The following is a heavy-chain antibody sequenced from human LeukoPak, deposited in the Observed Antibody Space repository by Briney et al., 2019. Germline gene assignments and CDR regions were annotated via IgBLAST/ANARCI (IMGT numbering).Heavy chain of an antibody. Sequence: ASMKVSCKASGYTFSAYYMHWVRQAPGQGLEWMGWINPNNGGTKYAQKFQGRVTMTRDTSISTAYMELSRLRSDDTAVYYCARTGGIAVAGTDYWGQGTLVTVSS. D-gene: IGHD6-19*01. CDR3: ARTGGIAVAGTDY. CDR2: INPNNGGT. J-gene: IGHJ4*02. CDR1: GYTFSAYY. V-gene: IGHV1-2*02.